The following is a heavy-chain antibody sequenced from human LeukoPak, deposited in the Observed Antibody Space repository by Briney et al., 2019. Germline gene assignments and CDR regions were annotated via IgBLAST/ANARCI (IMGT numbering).Heavy chain of an antibody. CDR2: ISGSGGIT. CDR3: AKAPVTSCRGAYCYPFDY. CDR1: GFTFSNYA. V-gene: IGHV3-23*01. D-gene: IGHD2-21*01. Sequence: GGSLRLSCAASGFTFSNYAMSWVRQAPGKGLEWVSVISGSGGITYYEDSVRGRFTISRDSSKNTLYLQMNSLRAEDAAVYYCAKAPVTSCRGAYCYPFDYWGQGTLVTVSS. J-gene: IGHJ4*02.